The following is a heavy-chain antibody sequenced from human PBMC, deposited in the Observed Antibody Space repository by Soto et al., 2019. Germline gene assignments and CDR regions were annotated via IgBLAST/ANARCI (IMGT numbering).Heavy chain of an antibody. CDR3: ARGRDIVVVGAASPPLDWLDP. Sequence: PGGSLRLSCAASGFTFSSYGMHWVRQAPGKGLEWVAVIWYDGSNKYYADSVKGRFTISRDNSKNTLYLQMNSLRAEDTAVYYCARGRDIVVVGAASPPLDWLDPWGQGTLVTVSS. CDR2: IWYDGSNK. D-gene: IGHD2-15*01. V-gene: IGHV3-33*01. J-gene: IGHJ5*02. CDR1: GFTFSSYG.